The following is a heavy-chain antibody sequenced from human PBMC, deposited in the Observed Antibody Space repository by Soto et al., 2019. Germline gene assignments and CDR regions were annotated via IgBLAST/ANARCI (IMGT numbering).Heavy chain of an antibody. CDR3: ARENCSSKDYYYYMDV. Sequence: SVKVSCKASGGTFSSYAISWVRQAPGQGLEWMGGIIPIFGTANYAQKFQGRVTITADKSTSTAYMELSSLRSEDTAVYYCARENCSSKDYYYYMDVWGKGTTVTVSS. D-gene: IGHD2-2*01. J-gene: IGHJ6*03. CDR1: GGTFSSYA. CDR2: IIPIFGTA. V-gene: IGHV1-69*06.